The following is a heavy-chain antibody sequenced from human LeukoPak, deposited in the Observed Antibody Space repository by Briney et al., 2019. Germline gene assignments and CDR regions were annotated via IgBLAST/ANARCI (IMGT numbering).Heavy chain of an antibody. CDR1: GYTFTRYD. D-gene: IGHD2-2*01. CDR3: ASESRGYCSSTSCYGSSNWFDP. J-gene: IGHJ5*02. Sequence: ASVKVSCKASGYTFTRYDINWVRQATGQGLEWMGWMNPNSGNTGYAQKVQGRVTMTRNTSISTAYMELRSLRSDDTAVYYCASESRGYCSSTSCYGSSNWFDPWGQGTLVTVSS. V-gene: IGHV1-8*01. CDR2: MNPNSGNT.